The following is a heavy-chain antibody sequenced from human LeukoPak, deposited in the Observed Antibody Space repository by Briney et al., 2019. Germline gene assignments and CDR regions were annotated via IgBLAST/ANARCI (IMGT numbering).Heavy chain of an antibody. Sequence: GKSLRLSCAASGFTFTTYGMHWVRQAPGKGLEWVSVLYSDGSVHYADSVKGRFTISRDNLKNTLFLQMNSLRAEDTAVYYCATLGELLYGEATDYWGQGTLVTVSP. D-gene: IGHD3-10*01. CDR3: ATLGELLYGEATDY. CDR2: LYSDGSV. CDR1: GFTFTTYG. J-gene: IGHJ4*02. V-gene: IGHV3-NL1*01.